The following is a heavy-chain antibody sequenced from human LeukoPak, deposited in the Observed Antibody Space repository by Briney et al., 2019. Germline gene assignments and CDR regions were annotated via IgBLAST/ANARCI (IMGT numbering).Heavy chain of an antibody. V-gene: IGHV6-1*01. CDR1: GDSVSSNSAA. CDR2: TYYRSKWHN. D-gene: IGHD4-17*01. Sequence: SQTLSLICAISGDSVSSNSAAWTWIRQSPSRGLEWLGRTYYRSKWHNDYAVSVKSRITISPDTSKNQFSLQLNSVTPEDTAVYYCARATHTVTTGLDYWGQGTLVTVSS. J-gene: IGHJ4*02. CDR3: ARATHTVTTGLDY.